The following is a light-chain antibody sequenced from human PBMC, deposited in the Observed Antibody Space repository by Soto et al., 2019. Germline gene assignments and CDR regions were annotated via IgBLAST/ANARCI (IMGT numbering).Light chain of an antibody. CDR2: AAS. CDR1: QGISSY. CDR3: QQLNSYPL. J-gene: IGKJ5*01. V-gene: IGKV1-9*01. Sequence: IQLTQSPSSLSASVGDRVTITCRASQGISSYLAWYQQKPGKAPKLLIYAASTLQSGVPSRFSGSGSGTEFTLTISSLQPEDFATYYCQQLNSYPLFGQGTRLENK.